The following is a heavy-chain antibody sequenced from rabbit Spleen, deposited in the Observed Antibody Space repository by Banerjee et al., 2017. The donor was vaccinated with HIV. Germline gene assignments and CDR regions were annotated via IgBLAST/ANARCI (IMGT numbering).Heavy chain of an antibody. D-gene: IGHD8-1*01. J-gene: IGHJ4*01. CDR2: IDPVFGIT. Sequence: QEQLVESGGGLVQPGGSLKLSCKASGFDFNNYGVSWVRQAPGKGLEWIGYIDPVFGITYYASWVNGRFSISRENAQNTVFLQMTSLTAADTATYFCARDGAGGSYFALWGPGTLVTVS. CDR3: ARDGAGGSYFAL. V-gene: IGHV1S47*01. CDR1: GFDFNNYG.